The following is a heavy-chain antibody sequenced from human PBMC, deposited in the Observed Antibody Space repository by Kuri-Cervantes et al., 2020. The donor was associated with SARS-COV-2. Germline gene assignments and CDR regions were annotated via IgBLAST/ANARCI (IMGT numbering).Heavy chain of an antibody. CDR2: ISYDGSNK. J-gene: IGHJ2*01. CDR1: GFTFSSYA. Sequence: GGSLRLSCAASGFTFSSYAMHWVRQAPGKGLEWVAVISYDGSNKYYADSVKGRFTISRDNSKNTLYLQMNSLRAEDTAVYYCARGIDFWSGRDWYFDLWGRGTLVTVSS. V-gene: IGHV3-30-3*01. CDR3: ARGIDFWSGRDWYFDL. D-gene: IGHD3-3*01.